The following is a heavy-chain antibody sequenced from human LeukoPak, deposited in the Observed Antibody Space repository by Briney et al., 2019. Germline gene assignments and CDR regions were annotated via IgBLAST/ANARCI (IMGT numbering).Heavy chain of an antibody. Sequence: PGGSLRLSCAASGFTFSDYYMSWIRQAPGKGLEWVSYISSSSSYIYYADSVKGRFTISRDNAKNSLYLQMNSLRAEDTAVYYCARDQLAAATGDYYMDVWGKGTTVTVSS. CDR2: ISSSSSYI. D-gene: IGHD6-13*01. V-gene: IGHV3-11*06. CDR3: ARDQLAAATGDYYMDV. J-gene: IGHJ6*03. CDR1: GFTFSDYY.